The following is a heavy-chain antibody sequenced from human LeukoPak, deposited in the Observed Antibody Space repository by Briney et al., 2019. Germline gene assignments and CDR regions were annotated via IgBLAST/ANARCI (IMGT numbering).Heavy chain of an antibody. D-gene: IGHD3-3*01. Sequence: SETLSLTCAVYGGSFSGYYWSWIRQPPGKGLEWIGEINHSGSTNYNPSLKSRVTISVDTSKNQFSLKLSSVTAADTAVYYCGRGPRNDFWSGYYWFDPWGQGTLVTVSS. CDR1: GGSFSGYY. CDR3: GRGPRNDFWSGYYWFDP. V-gene: IGHV4-34*01. CDR2: INHSGST. J-gene: IGHJ5*02.